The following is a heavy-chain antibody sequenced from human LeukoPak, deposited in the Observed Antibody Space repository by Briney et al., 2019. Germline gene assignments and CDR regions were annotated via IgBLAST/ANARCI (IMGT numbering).Heavy chain of an antibody. Sequence: GGSLRLSCAASGFTFDDYIMHWVRHAPGKGLEWGSGINWSSGGIGYADSVKGRFTISRDNAKNSLYLQMDTLRVEDTALYYCAKDTSRSGYYYGMDAWGQGTTVIVS. CDR3: AKDTSRSGYYYGMDA. CDR1: GFTFDDYI. J-gene: IGHJ6*02. CDR2: INWSSGGI. D-gene: IGHD3-10*01. V-gene: IGHV3-9*01.